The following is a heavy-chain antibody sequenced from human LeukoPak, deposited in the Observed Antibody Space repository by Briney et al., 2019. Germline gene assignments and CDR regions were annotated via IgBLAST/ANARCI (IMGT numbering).Heavy chain of an antibody. V-gene: IGHV1-8*01. CDR2: MNPNSGNT. CDR1: GYTFTSYD. CDR3: AKGGKWDVTPFDY. Sequence: ASVKVSCKASGYTFTSYDINWVRQATGQGLEWMGWMNPNSGNTGYAQKFQGRVTMTRNTSISTAYMELSSLRAEDTAVYYCAKGGKWDVTPFDYWGQGTLVTVSS. J-gene: IGHJ4*02. D-gene: IGHD1-26*01.